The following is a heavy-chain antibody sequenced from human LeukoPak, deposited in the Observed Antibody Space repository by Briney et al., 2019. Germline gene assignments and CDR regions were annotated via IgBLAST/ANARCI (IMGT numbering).Heavy chain of an antibody. CDR1: GFTFSSYG. CDR2: ISYDGSDK. D-gene: IGHD3-10*01. Sequence: GGSLRLSCAASGFTFSSYGMHWVRQAPGKGLEWVAVISYDGSDKYSADSVKGRFTISRDNSKNTLYLQMNSLRAEDTAVYYCARPLHYYGSGSYLRAFDIWGQGTMVTVSS. J-gene: IGHJ3*02. V-gene: IGHV3-30*03. CDR3: ARPLHYYGSGSYLRAFDI.